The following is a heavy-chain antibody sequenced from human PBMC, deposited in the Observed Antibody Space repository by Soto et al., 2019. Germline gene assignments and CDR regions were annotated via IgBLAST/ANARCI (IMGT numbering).Heavy chain of an antibody. J-gene: IGHJ4*02. V-gene: IGHV3-30*03. CDR2: ILYDGSKK. Sequence: GGSLRLSCVASGFNLNTYGIYWVRQAPGKGLQWVAQILYDGSKKHYADPVRGRFTITRDNSKNTVYLQMDSLRVDDTAMYYYVRDLALMADYWGQGTLVTVLL. D-gene: IGHD3-16*01. CDR1: GFNLNTYG. CDR3: VRDLALMADY.